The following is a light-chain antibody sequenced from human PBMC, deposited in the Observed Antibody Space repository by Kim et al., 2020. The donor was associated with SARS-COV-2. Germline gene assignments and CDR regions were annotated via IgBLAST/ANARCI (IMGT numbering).Light chain of an antibody. J-gene: IGLJ3*02. CDR3: ASWDDSLNAWV. V-gene: IGLV1-44*01. CDR2: LEN. CDR1: PSNVATTT. Sequence: GQRVSISCSGSPSNVATTTVNWYQQFPGTAPKLLIYLENRRPSGVPDRFSGSRSGTTASLAISDLRSEDEADYHCASWDDSLNAWVFGGGTQLTVL.